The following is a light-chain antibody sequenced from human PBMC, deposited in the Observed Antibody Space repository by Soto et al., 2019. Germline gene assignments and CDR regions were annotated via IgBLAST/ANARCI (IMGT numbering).Light chain of an antibody. CDR3: QQRSSA. J-gene: IGKJ1*01. CDR2: DAS. V-gene: IGKV3-11*01. Sequence: EIVLTQSPATLSLSPGERATLSCRASQSVSSYLAWYQQKPGQAPRLLIYDASNRATGIPARFSGSGSGTDFTLTISRLEPEDFAVYYCQQRSSAFGQGTKVEIK. CDR1: QSVSSY.